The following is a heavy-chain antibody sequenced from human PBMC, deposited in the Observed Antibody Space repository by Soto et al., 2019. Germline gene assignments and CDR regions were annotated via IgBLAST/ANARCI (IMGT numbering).Heavy chain of an antibody. J-gene: IGHJ4*02. CDR3: AKDTKIVGQWLVPFDY. CDR1: GGSVSSESHY. V-gene: IGHV4-61*01. CDR2: IYYTGST. D-gene: IGHD6-19*01. Sequence: SETLSLTCTVSGGSVSSESHYWSWIRQTPGKGLEWIGYIYYTGSTNYNPSLKGRVTMSVDTSRDQVSLRLRSVTRADTAVYYCAKDTKIVGQWLVPFDYWGQGTLVTVSS.